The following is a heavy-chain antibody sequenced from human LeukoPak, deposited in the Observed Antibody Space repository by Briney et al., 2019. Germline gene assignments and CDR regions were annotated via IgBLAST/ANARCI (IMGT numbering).Heavy chain of an antibody. Sequence: ASVKVSCKASGYTFTSYYMHWVRQAPGQGLEWMGIINHSGGSTSYAQKFQGRVTMTRDTSTSTVYMELSSLRSEDTAVYYCARGGGQRDKRGKGDYWGQGTLVTVSS. CDR2: INHSGGST. D-gene: IGHD3-10*01. J-gene: IGHJ4*02. CDR3: ARGGGQRDKRGKGDY. CDR1: GYTFTSYY. V-gene: IGHV1-46*01.